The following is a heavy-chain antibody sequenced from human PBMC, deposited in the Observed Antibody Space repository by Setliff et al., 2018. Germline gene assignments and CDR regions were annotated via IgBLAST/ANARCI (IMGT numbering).Heavy chain of an antibody. CDR3: ARPIESSRWHPFDS. J-gene: IGHJ5*01. CDR2: VDPSDSYA. V-gene: IGHV5-10-1*01. D-gene: IGHD2-2*01. Sequence: PGESLTISCRGSEYSFIDYWISWVRQKPGGGLEWMGKVDPSDSYATYGPSFQGHVIISVDTSINTVYLQWSRLEASDSGIYYCARPIESSRWHPFDSWGQGTLVTVS. CDR1: EYSFIDYW.